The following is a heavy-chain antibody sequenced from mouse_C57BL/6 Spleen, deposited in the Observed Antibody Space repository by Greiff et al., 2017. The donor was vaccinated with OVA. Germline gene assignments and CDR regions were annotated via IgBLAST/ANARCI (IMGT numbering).Heavy chain of an antibody. D-gene: IGHD2-3*01. V-gene: IGHV1-80*01. J-gene: IGHJ3*01. CDR1: GYAFSSYW. Sequence: VQLQQSGAELVKPGASVKISCKASGYAFSSYWMNWVKQRPGKGLEWIGQIYPGGGDTNYNGKFKGKATLTADKSSSTANMQLSSVNSEDSAVYYCASEDGGYFAYWGQGTLVTVSA. CDR3: ASEDGGYFAY. CDR2: IYPGGGDT.